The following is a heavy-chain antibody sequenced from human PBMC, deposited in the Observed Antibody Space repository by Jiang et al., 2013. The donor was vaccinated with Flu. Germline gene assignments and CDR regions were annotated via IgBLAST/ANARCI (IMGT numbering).Heavy chain of an antibody. CDR2: INTNTGNP. CDR3: ARDIPPQWLAPSNYFDY. V-gene: IGHV7-4-1*02. J-gene: IGHJ4*02. D-gene: IGHD6-19*01. CDR1: GYTFTSYA. Sequence: QSGSELKKPGASVKVSCKASGYTFTSYAMNWVRQAPGQGLEWMGWINTNTGNPTYAQGFTGRFVFSLDTSVSTAYLQISSLKAEDTAVYYCARDIPPQWLAPSNYFDYWGQGTLVTVSS.